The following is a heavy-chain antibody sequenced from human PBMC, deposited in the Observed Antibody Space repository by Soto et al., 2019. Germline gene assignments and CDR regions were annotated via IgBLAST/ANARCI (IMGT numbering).Heavy chain of an antibody. CDR3: AGPGGSSGYSLGDPDAFNI. CDR2: IIPILLTT. D-gene: IGHD3-22*01. Sequence: QVQLVQSGAEVKKPGSSVKVSCKASGGTFSSYTIRWVRQAPGQGLEWMGGIIPILLTTNYAQKFQGRVTITADESTSTAYMELSSLRSEDTAMNYCAGPGGSSGYSLGDPDAFNIGGQGTMVTITS. CDR1: GGTFSSYT. J-gene: IGHJ3*02. V-gene: IGHV1-69*12.